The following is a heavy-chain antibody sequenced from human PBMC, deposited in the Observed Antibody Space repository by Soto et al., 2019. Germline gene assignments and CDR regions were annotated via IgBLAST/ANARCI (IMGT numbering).Heavy chain of an antibody. CDR1: GGTFSSYT. V-gene: IGHV1-69*02. Sequence: QVQLVQSGAEVKKPGSSVKVSCKASGGTFSSYTISWVRQAPGQGLEWMGRIIPILGIANYAQKFQGRVTITADKSTSAAYMELSGLRSEDTAVYYCARGQYYYGSGSYRDGNYYYGMDVWGQGTTVTVSS. J-gene: IGHJ6*02. D-gene: IGHD3-10*01. CDR2: IIPILGIA. CDR3: ARGQYYYGSGSYRDGNYYYGMDV.